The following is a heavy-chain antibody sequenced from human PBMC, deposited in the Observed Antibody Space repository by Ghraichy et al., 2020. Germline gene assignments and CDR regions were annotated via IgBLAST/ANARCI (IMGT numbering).Heavy chain of an antibody. Sequence: SETLSLTCTVSGGSISSYYWSWIRQPPGKGLEWIGYIYYSGSTNYNPSLKSRVTISVDTSKNQFSLKLSSVTAADTAVYYCARRGYSSDWYFDYWGQGTLVTVSS. CDR1: GGSISSYY. J-gene: IGHJ4*02. CDR3: ARRGYSSDWYFDY. CDR2: IYYSGST. D-gene: IGHD6-19*01. V-gene: IGHV4-59*08.